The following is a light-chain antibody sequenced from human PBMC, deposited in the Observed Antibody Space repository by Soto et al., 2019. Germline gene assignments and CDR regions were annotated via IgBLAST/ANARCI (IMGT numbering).Light chain of an antibody. J-gene: IGLJ3*02. V-gene: IGLV3-27*01. CDR2: KDT. CDR1: VLTKRC. CDR3: YSAADNNWV. Sequence: SYELAQPSSVSVSPGQTARITCSGDVLTKRCVQWFQQKPGQAPVLVIFKDTQRPSGIPERFSGSSSGTTVTLTISGAQVEDEGDYYCYSAADNNWVFGGGTKLTVL.